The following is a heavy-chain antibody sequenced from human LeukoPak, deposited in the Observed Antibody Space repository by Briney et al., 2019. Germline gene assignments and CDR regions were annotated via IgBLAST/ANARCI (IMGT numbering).Heavy chain of an antibody. J-gene: IGHJ4*02. Sequence: PGGSLRLSCAASGFTFSSYGMHWVRQAPGKGLEWVAVISYDGSNKYYADSVKGRFTISRDNSKNTLYLQMNSLRAEDTAVYYCAKDFGKYSKTGMYYFDYWGQGTLVTVSS. D-gene: IGHD4-11*01. CDR1: GFTFSSYG. CDR2: ISYDGSNK. CDR3: AKDFGKYSKTGMYYFDY. V-gene: IGHV3-30*18.